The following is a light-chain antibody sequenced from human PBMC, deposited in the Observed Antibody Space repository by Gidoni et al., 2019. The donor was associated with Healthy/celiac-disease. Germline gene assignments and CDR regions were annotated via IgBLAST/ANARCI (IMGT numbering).Light chain of an antibody. J-gene: IGKJ5*01. V-gene: IGKV1-33*01. Sequence: DIQMTQSPSSLSAPVGDRVTITCQASQDISNYLNWYQQKPGKAPKLLIYDASNLETGVPSRFSGSGSGTDFTFTISSLQPEDIATYYCQQYDNLLITFGQXTRLEIK. CDR3: QQYDNLLIT. CDR1: QDISNY. CDR2: DAS.